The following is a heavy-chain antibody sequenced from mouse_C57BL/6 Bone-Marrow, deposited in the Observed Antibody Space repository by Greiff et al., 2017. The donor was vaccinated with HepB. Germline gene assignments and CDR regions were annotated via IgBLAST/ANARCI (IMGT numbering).Heavy chain of an antibody. V-gene: IGHV1-50*01. CDR2: IDPSDSYT. J-gene: IGHJ2*01. CDR1: GHTFTSYW. Sequence: QVQLQQPGAELVKPGASVKLSCKASGHTFTSYWMPWVKQRPGQGLEWIGEIDPSDSYTNYNQKFKGKATLTVDTSSSTAYMQLSSLTSEDSAVYDCTTGNWDEGYWGQGTTLTVSS. CDR3: TTGNWDEGY. D-gene: IGHD4-1*01.